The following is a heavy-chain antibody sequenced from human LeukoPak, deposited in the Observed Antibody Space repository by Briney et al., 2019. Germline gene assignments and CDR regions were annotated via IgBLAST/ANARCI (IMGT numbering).Heavy chain of an antibody. V-gene: IGHV1-69*13. CDR3: ARRRIVATRSPIDY. D-gene: IGHD5-12*01. CDR1: GGTFSSYV. Sequence: AASVKVSCKASGGTFSSYVVDWVRQAPGQGLEWMGRIIPVFGPANYAQKFQGRVTITADETTSTAYMELTSLRSEDTAVYYCARRRIVATRSPIDYWGQGTLVIVSS. CDR2: IIPVFGPA. J-gene: IGHJ4*02.